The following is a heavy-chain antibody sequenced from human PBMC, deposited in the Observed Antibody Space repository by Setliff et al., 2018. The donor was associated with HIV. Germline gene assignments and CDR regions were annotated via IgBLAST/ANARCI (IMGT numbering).Heavy chain of an antibody. CDR3: AREGGKLWFGELLYAFDI. CDR2: INHSGST. Sequence: SETLSLTCAVYGGSFSGYYWSWIRQPPGKGLEWIGEINHSGSTNYNPSLKSRVTISVDTSKNQFSLRLSSVTAADTAVYYCAREGGKLWFGELLYAFDIWGQGTMVTVSS. J-gene: IGHJ3*02. V-gene: IGHV4-34*01. D-gene: IGHD3-10*01. CDR1: GGSFSGYY.